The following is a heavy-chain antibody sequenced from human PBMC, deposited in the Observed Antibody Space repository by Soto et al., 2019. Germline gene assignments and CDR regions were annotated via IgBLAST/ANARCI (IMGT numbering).Heavy chain of an antibody. CDR1: GFTFSSYA. D-gene: IGHD6-13*01. CDR3: AKDLGGIAAAGTFDYYYGMDV. CDR2: ISGSGGST. V-gene: IGHV3-23*01. Sequence: EVQLLESGGGLVQPGGSLRLSCAASGFTFSSYAMSWVRQAPGKGLEWVSAISGSGGSTYYADSVKGRFTISRDNSKNPLYLQMNSLRAEDTAVYYCAKDLGGIAAAGTFDYYYGMDVWGQGTTVTVSS. J-gene: IGHJ6*02.